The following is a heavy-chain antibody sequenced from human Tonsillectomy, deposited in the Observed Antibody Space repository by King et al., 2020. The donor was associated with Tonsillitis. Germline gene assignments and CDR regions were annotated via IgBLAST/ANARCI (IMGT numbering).Heavy chain of an antibody. CDR2: IYYSGST. J-gene: IGHJ4*02. CDR1: GGSISSYY. CDR3: ARHTPPVWSYGGNADLFDY. D-gene: IGHD4-23*01. Sequence: QLQESGPGLVKPSETLSLTCTVSGGSISSYYWSWIRQPPGKGLEWIGYIYYSGSTNYNPSLKSRVTISVDTSKNQFSLKLSSVTAADTAVYYCARHTPPVWSYGGNADLFDYWGQGTLVTVSS. V-gene: IGHV4-59*08.